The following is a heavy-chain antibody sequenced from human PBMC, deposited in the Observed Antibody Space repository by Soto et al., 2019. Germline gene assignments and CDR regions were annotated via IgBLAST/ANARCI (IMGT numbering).Heavy chain of an antibody. J-gene: IGHJ4*02. CDR1: GYSISNGYY. D-gene: IGHD3-3*02. CDR2: IYHSGST. CDR3: ARVKLAGRGSFHD. V-gene: IGHV4-38-2*01. Sequence: SETLSLTCAVSGYSISNGYYWGFIRQPPGKGLEWIGSIYHSGSTYYNPSLKSRVTLSIDTSKNQFSLKLRSVTAADTAMYYCARVKLAGRGSFHDWGQGTLVTVSS.